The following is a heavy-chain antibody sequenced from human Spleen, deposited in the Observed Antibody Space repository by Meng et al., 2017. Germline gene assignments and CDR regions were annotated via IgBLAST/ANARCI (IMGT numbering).Heavy chain of an antibody. Sequence: QVQFEHAADQVKKPGASVNVSCQASGYSFTTYNLHWVRQAPEQSLEWMVWINIENGYPKYSERFQGRVIFTRDTSESTAYMELTSLTSEDTAVYYCARGSNPENDYWGQGTLVTVSS. D-gene: IGHD4-11*01. CDR1: GYSFTTYN. CDR3: ARGSNPENDY. V-gene: IGHV1-3*04. J-gene: IGHJ4*02. CDR2: INIENGYP.